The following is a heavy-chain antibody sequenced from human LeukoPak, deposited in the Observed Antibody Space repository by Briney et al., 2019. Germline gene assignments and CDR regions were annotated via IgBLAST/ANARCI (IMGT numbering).Heavy chain of an antibody. CDR3: ATSALLAAAGYYYYGMDV. CDR2: IIPILGIA. CDR1: GYTFTSYG. V-gene: IGHV1-69*04. D-gene: IGHD6-13*01. Sequence: GASVKVSCKASGYTFTSYGISWVRQAPGQGLEWMGRIIPILGIANYAQKFQGRVTITADKSTSTAYMELSSLRSEDTAVYYCATSALLAAAGYYYYGMDVWGQGTTVTVSS. J-gene: IGHJ6*02.